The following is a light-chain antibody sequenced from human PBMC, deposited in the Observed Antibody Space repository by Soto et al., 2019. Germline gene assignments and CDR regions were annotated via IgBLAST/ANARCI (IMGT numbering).Light chain of an antibody. CDR1: QSISSSY. CDR3: QHYGSSSWT. CDR2: GAS. V-gene: IGKV3-20*01. J-gene: IGKJ1*01. Sequence: EIVLTQSPGTLSLSPGERATLSCRASQSISSSYLAWYQQKPGQAPRLLIYGASSRATGIPDRFSGSGSGTDFTLTLSRLEPEDFALYYCQHYGSSSWTFGQGPKVEIK.